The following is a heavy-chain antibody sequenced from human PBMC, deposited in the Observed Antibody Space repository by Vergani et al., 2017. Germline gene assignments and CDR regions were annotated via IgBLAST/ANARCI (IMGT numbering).Heavy chain of an antibody. J-gene: IGHJ5*02. CDR2: ICHTEDT. Sequence: QVQLQESGPGLVKPPGTLSLTCAVSGDSISSNNCWTWVRQPPGKGLEWIGEICHTEDTKYSPSLKSRVTVSVDESRNLFSLRLNSVTAADTAVYYCTRSRHLLGGTDNWFDPWGQGALVTVSS. CDR1: GDSISSNNC. V-gene: IGHV4-4*03. CDR3: TRSRHLLGGTDNWFDP. D-gene: IGHD1-1*01.